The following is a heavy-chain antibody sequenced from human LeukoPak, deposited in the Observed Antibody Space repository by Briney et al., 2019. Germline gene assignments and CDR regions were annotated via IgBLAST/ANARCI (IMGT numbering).Heavy chain of an antibody. CDR2: IIPIFGTA. Sequence: WASVKVSCKASGGTFSSYAISWVRQAPGQGLEWMGGIIPIFGTANYAQKFQGRVTITADESTSTAYMELSSLRSEDTAVYYCATRLILAYCGGDCYYFDYWGQGTLVTVSS. D-gene: IGHD2-21*02. CDR3: ATRLILAYCGGDCYYFDY. V-gene: IGHV1-69*13. J-gene: IGHJ4*02. CDR1: GGTFSSYA.